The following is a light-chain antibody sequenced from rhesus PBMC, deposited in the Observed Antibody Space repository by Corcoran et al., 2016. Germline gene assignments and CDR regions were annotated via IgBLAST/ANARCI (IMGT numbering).Light chain of an antibody. CDR1: QSLVYSDGKTY. Sequence: GEPASIPCRSSQSLVYSDGKTYLYWYLQKPGQSPQLLMYLVSKRASGVTDKFSGSGSGTDFTLKISSVEAEDVGVYYCKQALRSPWTFGQGTKVEIK. CDR3: KQALRSPWT. CDR2: LVS. V-gene: IGKV2-82*02. J-gene: IGKJ1*01.